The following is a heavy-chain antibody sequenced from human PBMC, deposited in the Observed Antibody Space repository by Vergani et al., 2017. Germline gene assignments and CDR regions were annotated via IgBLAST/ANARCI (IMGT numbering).Heavy chain of an antibody. V-gene: IGHV3-30-3*01. CDR1: GFALNRHA. D-gene: IGHD2-2*02. J-gene: IGHJ4*02. CDR2: ISFDGTNE. Sequence: QVQLVESGGGVVPPGTSLRLSCVVSGFALNRHAMYWGRQAPGRGLEWVVGISFDGTNEYYPDLVKGRFTISRDIAKNTLYLQVRSLRLEDTGVYHCVRDRGLCAGGRCYTEAWDYWGQGTPVTVSS. CDR3: VRDRGLCAGGRCYTEAWDY.